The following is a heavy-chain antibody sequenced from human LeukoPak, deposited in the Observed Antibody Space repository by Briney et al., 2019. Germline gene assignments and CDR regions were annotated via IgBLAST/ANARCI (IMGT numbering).Heavy chain of an antibody. Sequence: SETLSLTCTVSGGSISSYYWSWIRQPPGKGLEWIGYIYYSGSTNYNPSLKSRVTISVDTSKNQFSLKLSSVTAADTAVYYCATTSYSSGWYAYDAFDIWGQGTMVTVSS. D-gene: IGHD6-19*01. CDR1: GGSISSYY. J-gene: IGHJ3*02. CDR2: IYYSGST. V-gene: IGHV4-59*01. CDR3: ATTSYSSGWYAYDAFDI.